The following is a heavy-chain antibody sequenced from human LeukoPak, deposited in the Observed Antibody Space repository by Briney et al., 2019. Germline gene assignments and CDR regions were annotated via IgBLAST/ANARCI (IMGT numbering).Heavy chain of an antibody. J-gene: IGHJ4*02. D-gene: IGHD2-8*02. CDR2: ISSSSSTI. CDR3: ARDTSGY. V-gene: IGHV3-48*01. CDR1: GFTFSSYS. Sequence: GGSLRLSCAASGFTFSSYSMNWVRQAPGKGLEWVSYISSSSSTIYYADSVKGRFTISRDYAKNSLYLQMNSLRAEDTAVYYCARDTSGYWGQGTLVTVSS.